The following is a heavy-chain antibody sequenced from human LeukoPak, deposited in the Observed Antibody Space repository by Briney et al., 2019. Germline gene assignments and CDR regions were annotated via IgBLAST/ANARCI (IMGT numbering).Heavy chain of an antibody. Sequence: SETLSLTCTVSGDSITSFYLSWIRQPPGKGLEWIGYMYYSGRTNYNPSLKNRVTISLDTSKYQFSLKLISVTVADTAVYYCARVGPEYCGGDCYIDFGGQGTLVTVSS. CDR2: MYYSGRT. V-gene: IGHV4-59*01. CDR1: GDSITSFY. D-gene: IGHD2-21*02. J-gene: IGHJ4*02. CDR3: ARVGPEYCGGDCYIDF.